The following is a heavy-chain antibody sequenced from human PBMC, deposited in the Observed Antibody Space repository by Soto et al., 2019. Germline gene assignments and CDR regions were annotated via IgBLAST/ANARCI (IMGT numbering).Heavy chain of an antibody. Sequence: KASETLSLTCTVSGASVSTEGYYWSWIRQPPGKGLEWIGEINHSGSTNYNPSLKSRVTISVDTSKNQFSLKLSSVTAADTAVYYCARVQGFWSGYYVYYYYGMDVWGQGTTVTVSS. CDR2: INHSGST. V-gene: IGHV4-34*01. CDR1: GASVSTEGYY. CDR3: ARVQGFWSGYYVYYYYGMDV. J-gene: IGHJ6*02. D-gene: IGHD3-3*01.